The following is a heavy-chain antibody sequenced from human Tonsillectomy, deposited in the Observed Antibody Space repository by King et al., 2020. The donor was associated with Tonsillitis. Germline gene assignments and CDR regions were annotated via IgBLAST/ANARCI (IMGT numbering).Heavy chain of an antibody. D-gene: IGHD2-2*01. Sequence: QLQESGPGLVKPSETLSLTCAVSDSSISSAYYWGWIRQPPGKGLEWIGNICHSGSTYYNPSLKSRVTISVDTSKNQFSLKLSSVTAADTAVYYCASNRYCSSTSCYDYWGQGTLVTVSS. V-gene: IGHV4-38-2*01. CDR3: ASNRYCSSTSCYDY. CDR1: DSSISSAYY. CDR2: ICHSGST. J-gene: IGHJ4*02.